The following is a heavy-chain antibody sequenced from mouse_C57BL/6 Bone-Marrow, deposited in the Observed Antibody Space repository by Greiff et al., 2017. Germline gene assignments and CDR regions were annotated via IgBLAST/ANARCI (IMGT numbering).Heavy chain of an antibody. D-gene: IGHD2-12*01. J-gene: IGHJ2*01. Sequence: VQLQQSGAELARPGASVKLSCKASGYTFTSYGICWVKQRTGQGLEWIGEFYPRSGNTYYNEKFKGKATLTADKSSSTAYMELRSLTSEDSAVYFCAREGRRRGYYFDYWGRGTTLTVSS. CDR2: FYPRSGNT. CDR1: GYTFTSYG. V-gene: IGHV1-81*01. CDR3: AREGRRRGYYFDY.